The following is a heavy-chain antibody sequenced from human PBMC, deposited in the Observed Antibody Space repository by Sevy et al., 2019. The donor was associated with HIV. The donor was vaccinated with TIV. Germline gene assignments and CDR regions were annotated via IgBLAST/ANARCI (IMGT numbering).Heavy chain of an antibody. J-gene: IGHJ6*02. CDR1: GFTFSRYW. Sequence: GGSLRLSCAASGFTFSRYWMSWVRQAPGKGLEWVANIKVDGSEKYDVDSVKGRFTISRDNAKNSLYLQMNSLRAEDTAVYYCARDCNSNTCLWGLDAWGQGTTVTVSS. CDR3: ARDCNSNTCLWGLDA. CDR2: IKVDGSEK. D-gene: IGHD2-2*01. V-gene: IGHV3-7*03.